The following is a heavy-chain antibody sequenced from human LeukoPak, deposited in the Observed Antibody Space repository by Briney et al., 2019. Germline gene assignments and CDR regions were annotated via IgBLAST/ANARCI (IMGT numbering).Heavy chain of an antibody. J-gene: IGHJ4*02. CDR2: TSSDLNVK. CDR3: AREGYYGSGSPPSLYFAS. CDR1: GFTFRNYV. D-gene: IGHD3-10*01. Sequence: PGGSLGLSCAASGFTFRNYVIHWVRQAPGKGLEWVAVTSSDLNVKLYADSVKGRFTISRDNSRSTLYLQMNSLRPEDTAIYYCAREGYYGSGSPPSLYFASWGQGTLFPVSS. V-gene: IGHV3-30-3*01.